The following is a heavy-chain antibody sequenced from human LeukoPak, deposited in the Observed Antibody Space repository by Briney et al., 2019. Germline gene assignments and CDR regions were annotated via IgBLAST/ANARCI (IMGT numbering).Heavy chain of an antibody. CDR2: INTDEITI. J-gene: IGHJ4*02. Sequence: GGSLRLSCAASGFTFSNFRMHWVRQAPGKGLVWVSRINTDEITISYADSVKGRFTISRDNAKNTLYLQMDSLRVEDTAVYYCARGHYCSGGSCYYHYFDNWGQGTLVTVSS. CDR3: ARGHYCSGGSCYYHYFDN. D-gene: IGHD2-15*01. V-gene: IGHV3-74*01. CDR1: GFTFSNFR.